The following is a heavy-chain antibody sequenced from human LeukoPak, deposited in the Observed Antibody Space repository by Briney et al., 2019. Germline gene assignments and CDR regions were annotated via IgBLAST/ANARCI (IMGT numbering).Heavy chain of an antibody. Sequence: ASVKVSCKASGYTFTGYYMHWVRRAPGQGLEWMGWINPNSGGTNYAQKFQGRVTMTRDTSISTAYMELSRLRSDDTAVYYCARTYYYDSSGYPPNYAFDIWGQGTMVTVSS. V-gene: IGHV1-2*02. CDR3: ARTYYYDSSGYPPNYAFDI. D-gene: IGHD3-22*01. CDR1: GYTFTGYY. J-gene: IGHJ3*02. CDR2: INPNSGGT.